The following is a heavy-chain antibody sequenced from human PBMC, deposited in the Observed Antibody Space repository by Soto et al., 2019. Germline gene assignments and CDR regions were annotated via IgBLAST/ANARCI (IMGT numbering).Heavy chain of an antibody. CDR1: GGTFSSYA. CDR2: IIPMFGTA. Sequence: QVQLVQSGAEVKKPGSSVKVSCKASGGTFSSYAISWVRQAPGQGLEWMGGIIPMFGTANYAQKCQGRVTXTXXXSXPTAYMELSSVRSEDTAVYYGARHVPAAGYYYGMDGWGQGTTVTVSS. J-gene: IGHJ6*02. CDR3: ARHVPAAGYYYGMDG. V-gene: IGHV1-69*05. D-gene: IGHD2-2*01.